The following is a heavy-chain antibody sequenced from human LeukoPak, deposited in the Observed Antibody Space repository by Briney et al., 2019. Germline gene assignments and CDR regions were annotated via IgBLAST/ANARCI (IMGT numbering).Heavy chain of an antibody. CDR2: ISGSSDKI. CDR1: GFTFSTST. J-gene: IGHJ5*02. CDR3: VRIPNSANFPNWFDP. V-gene: IGHV3-21*01. D-gene: IGHD4/OR15-4a*01. Sequence: GGSLRLSCAASGFTFSTSTMNWVRQAPGKGLEWMSSISGSSDKIYYADSVKGRFTISRDNAKDSLYLRMNSLRAEDTAMYYCVRIPNSANFPNWFDPWGQGTLVTVSS.